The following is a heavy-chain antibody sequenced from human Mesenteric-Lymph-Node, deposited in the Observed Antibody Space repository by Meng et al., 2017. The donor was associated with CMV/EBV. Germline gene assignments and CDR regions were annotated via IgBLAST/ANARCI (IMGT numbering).Heavy chain of an antibody. CDR2: INHSGRT. D-gene: IGHD2-2*01. J-gene: IGHJ5*02. CDR1: GGSFSGYY. Sequence: GSLRLSCAVYGGSFSGYYWSWIRQPPGKGLEWIGEINHSGRTNYNPSLKSRVAISVDTTKNQFSLKLSSVTAADTTVYYCAGVLSYIVIVPTAMSWFDHWGQGTLVTVSS. CDR3: AGVLSYIVIVPTAMSWFDH. V-gene: IGHV4-34*01.